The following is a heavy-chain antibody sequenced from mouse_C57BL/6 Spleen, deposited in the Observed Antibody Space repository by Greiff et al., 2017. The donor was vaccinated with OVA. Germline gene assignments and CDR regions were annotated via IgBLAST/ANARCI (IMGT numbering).Heavy chain of an antibody. V-gene: IGHV1-50*01. Sequence: VQLQQPGAELVKPGASVKLSCKASGYTFTSYWMQWVKQRPGQGLEWIGEIDPSDSYTNYNQKFKGKATLTVDTSSSTAYMQLSSLTSEDSAVYDCARRGYGSSYRYFDVWGTGTTVTVSS. D-gene: IGHD1-1*01. CDR3: ARRGYGSSYRYFDV. CDR1: GYTFTSYW. J-gene: IGHJ1*03. CDR2: IDPSDSYT.